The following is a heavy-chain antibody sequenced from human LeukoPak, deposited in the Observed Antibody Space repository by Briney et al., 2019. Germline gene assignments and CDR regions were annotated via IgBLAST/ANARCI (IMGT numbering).Heavy chain of an antibody. V-gene: IGHV4-59*12. J-gene: IGHJ5*02. D-gene: IGHD4-17*01. CDR1: GGSISSYY. CDR2: IYYSGST. CDR3: ARAGDYGDYVGWFDP. Sequence: SETLSLTCTVSGGSISSYYWSWIRQPPGKGLEWIGYIYYSGSTNYNPSIKSRVTISVDTFKNQFSLKLTSVTAADTAVYYCARAGDYGDYVGWFDPWGQGTLVTVSS.